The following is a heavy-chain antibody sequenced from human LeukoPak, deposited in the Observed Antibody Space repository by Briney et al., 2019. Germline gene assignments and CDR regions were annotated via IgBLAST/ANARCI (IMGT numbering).Heavy chain of an antibody. D-gene: IGHD3-16*01. CDR1: GFTFSVAA. Sequence: PGGSLRLSCVASGFTFSVAAMTWVRQAPGKGLEWVSRISFSGANTYYADSVRGRFTISREKSKNTLFLQMNSLRAEDTAVYYCAKGGYEYAEYVDYWGQGNLVTVSS. CDR3: AKGGYEYAEYVDY. V-gene: IGHV3-23*01. CDR2: ISFSGANT. J-gene: IGHJ4*02.